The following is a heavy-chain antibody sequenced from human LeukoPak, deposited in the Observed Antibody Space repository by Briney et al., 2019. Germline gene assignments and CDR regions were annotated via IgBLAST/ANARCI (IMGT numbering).Heavy chain of an antibody. CDR2: ISAYNGNT. V-gene: IGHV1-18*04. CDR3: ARDPVAGPLGSWFDP. D-gene: IGHD6-19*01. Sequence: ASVKVSCKASGYTFTSYGFSWVRQAPGQGLEWMGGISAYNGNTNYAQKLQGRVTMTTDTSTSTAYMELRSLRSDDTAVYYCARDPVAGPLGSWFDPWGQGTLVTVSS. J-gene: IGHJ5*02. CDR1: GYTFTSYG.